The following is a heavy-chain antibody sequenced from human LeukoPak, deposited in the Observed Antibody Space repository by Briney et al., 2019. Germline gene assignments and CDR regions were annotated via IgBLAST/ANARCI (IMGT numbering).Heavy chain of an antibody. CDR3: ARATGWSTVPTYDAFDI. Sequence: ASVKVSCKASGYSFISYGITWVRQAPGQGLEWMGWIIAHNGNTNYAQKLQGRVTMTIDTSSNTAHMELRSLRSDDTAVYYCARATGWSTVPTYDAFDIWGQGTMVTVSS. J-gene: IGHJ3*02. CDR1: GYSFISYG. D-gene: IGHD4-17*01. V-gene: IGHV1-18*01. CDR2: IIAHNGNT.